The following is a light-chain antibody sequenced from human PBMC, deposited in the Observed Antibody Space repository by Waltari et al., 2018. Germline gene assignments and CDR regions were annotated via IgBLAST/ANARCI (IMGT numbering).Light chain of an antibody. CDR3: SSYTCSIILV. J-gene: IGLJ3*02. CDR1: STDINTYNY. CDR2: EVN. Sequence: QSALTQPPSASGSPGQSVTISCTGPSTDINTYNYVSWYQQHPDKATKPIIFEVNKRPSGVPNRFSGSKSGNSASLTVSGLQAEDYADYYCSSYTCSIILVFGVVTKLTVL. V-gene: IGLV2-8*01.